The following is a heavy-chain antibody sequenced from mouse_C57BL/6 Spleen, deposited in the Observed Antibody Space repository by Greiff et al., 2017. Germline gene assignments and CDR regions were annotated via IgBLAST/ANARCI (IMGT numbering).Heavy chain of an antibody. J-gene: IGHJ3*01. D-gene: IGHD2-3*01. V-gene: IGHV1-50*01. Sequence: QVQLKQPGAELVKPGASVKLSCKASGYTFTSYWMQWVKQRPGQGLEWIGEIDPSDSYINYNQKFKGTATLTVDTSYSTAYMQLSSLTSEDSAVYYCARRDGYYGFAYWGQGTLVTVSA. CDR1: GYTFTSYW. CDR2: IDPSDSYI. CDR3: ARRDGYYGFAY.